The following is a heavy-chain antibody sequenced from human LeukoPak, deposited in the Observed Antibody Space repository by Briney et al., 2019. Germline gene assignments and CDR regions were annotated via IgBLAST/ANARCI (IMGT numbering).Heavy chain of an antibody. V-gene: IGHV4-61*01. J-gene: IGHJ4*02. D-gene: IGHD3-22*01. Sequence: SETLSLTCSVSGGSVSRDSYYWSWIRQSPGKGLEWIGYMHYSGNTNYNPALKRRVTVSADTSKSQFFLEVTSVTAADTAVYYCAREDSSGYLGYWGQGTLVTVSS. CDR1: GGSVSRDSYY. CDR2: MHYSGNT. CDR3: AREDSSGYLGY.